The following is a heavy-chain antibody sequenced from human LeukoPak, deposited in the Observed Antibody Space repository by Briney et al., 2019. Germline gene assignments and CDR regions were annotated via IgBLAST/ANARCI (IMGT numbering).Heavy chain of an antibody. CDR2: ISYDGSNK. J-gene: IGHJ4*02. CDR1: GFTFSSYG. D-gene: IGHD2-15*01. Sequence: GGSLRLSCAASGFTFSSYGMHWVRRAPGKGLEWVAVISYDGSNKYYADSVKGRFTISRDNSKNTLYLQMNSLRAEDTAVYYCAKDSDIVVVVAAGLDYWGQGTLVTVSS. CDR3: AKDSDIVVVVAAGLDY. V-gene: IGHV3-30*18.